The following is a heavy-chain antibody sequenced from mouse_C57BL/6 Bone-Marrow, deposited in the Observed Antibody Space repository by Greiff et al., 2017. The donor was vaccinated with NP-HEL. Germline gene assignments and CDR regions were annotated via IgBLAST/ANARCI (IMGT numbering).Heavy chain of an antibody. Sequence: EVKVVESGPELVKPGASVKIPCKASGYTFTDYNMDWVKQSHGKSLEWIGDINPNNGGTIYNQKFKGKATLTVDKSSSTAYMELRSLTSEDTAVYYCARRRRETVHYFDYWGQGTTLTVSS. V-gene: IGHV1-18*01. CDR1: GYTFTDYN. CDR2: INPNNGGT. CDR3: ARRRRETVHYFDY. J-gene: IGHJ2*01. D-gene: IGHD3-2*01.